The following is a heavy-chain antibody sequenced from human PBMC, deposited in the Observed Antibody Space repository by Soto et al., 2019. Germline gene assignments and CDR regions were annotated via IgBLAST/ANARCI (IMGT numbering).Heavy chain of an antibody. CDR2: IYYSGST. CDR3: ARRLGYCTNGVCDDY. Sequence: QLQLQESGPGLVKPSETLSLTCTVSGGSISSSSYYWGWIRQPPGKGLEWIGSIYYSGSTYYNPSRKSRVTISVDTSKNQFSLKLSSVTAADTAVYYCARRLGYCTNGVCDDYWGQGTLVTVSS. CDR1: GGSISSSSYY. J-gene: IGHJ4*02. D-gene: IGHD2-8*01. V-gene: IGHV4-39*01.